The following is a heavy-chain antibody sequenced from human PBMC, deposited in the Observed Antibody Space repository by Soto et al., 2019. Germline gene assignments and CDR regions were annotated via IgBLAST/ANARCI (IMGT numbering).Heavy chain of an antibody. V-gene: IGHV4-39*01. J-gene: IGHJ3*02. Sequence: SETLSLTCTVSGGSISSSSYYWGWIRQPPGKGLEWIGSIYYSGSTYYNPSLKSRVTISVDTSKNQFSLRAEDTAVYYCATQTYYYDSNAFDIWGQGTMVTVSS. D-gene: IGHD3-22*01. CDR3: ATQTYYYDSNAFDI. CDR2: IYYSGST. CDR1: GGSISSSSYY.